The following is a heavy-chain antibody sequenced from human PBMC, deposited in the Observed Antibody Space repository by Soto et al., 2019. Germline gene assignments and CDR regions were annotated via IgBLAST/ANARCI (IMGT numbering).Heavy chain of an antibody. J-gene: IGHJ3*01. CDR2: ISDSGST. D-gene: IGHD2-8*01. CDR1: GFNFNKFA. V-gene: IGHV3-23*01. Sequence: GGSLRLSCEASGFNFNKFAMSWVRQAPGKGLEWVSTISDSGSTYYTDSVKGRFTISRDNSQNTVFLQMNSLRAEDTAIYFCAKVRLTDYLRYAPHLWGQGTLVTVSS. CDR3: AKVRLTDYLRYAPHL.